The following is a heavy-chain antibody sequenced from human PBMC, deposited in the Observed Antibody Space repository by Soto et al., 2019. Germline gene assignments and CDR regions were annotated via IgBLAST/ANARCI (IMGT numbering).Heavy chain of an antibody. CDR2: IYHSGST. CDR3: ATMNYDILTGPIRGGFDY. CDR1: GGSIIISNW. D-gene: IGHD3-9*01. V-gene: IGHV4-4*02. Sequence: SETLSLTCSVSGGSIIISNWWSWFLHPPLKGLEWIGEIYHSGSTNYNPSLKSRVTISVDKSKNQFSLKLSSVTAADTAVYYCATMNYDILTGPIRGGFDYWGQGTLVTVSS. J-gene: IGHJ4*02.